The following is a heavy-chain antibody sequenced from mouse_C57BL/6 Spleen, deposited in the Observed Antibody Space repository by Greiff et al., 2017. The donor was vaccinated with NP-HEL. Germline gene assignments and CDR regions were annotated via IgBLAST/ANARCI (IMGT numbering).Heavy chain of an antibody. D-gene: IGHD1-1*01. J-gene: IGHJ1*03. CDR1: GFTFSDYY. V-gene: IGHV5-16*01. CDR2: INYDGSST. Sequence: EVKLVESEGGLVQPGSSMKLSCTASGFTFSDYYMAWVRQVPEKGLEWVANINYDGSSTYYLDSLKSRFIISRDNAKNILYLQMSSLKSEDTATYYCARGSPHYYGSTYWYFDVWGTGTTVTVSS. CDR3: ARGSPHYYGSTYWYFDV.